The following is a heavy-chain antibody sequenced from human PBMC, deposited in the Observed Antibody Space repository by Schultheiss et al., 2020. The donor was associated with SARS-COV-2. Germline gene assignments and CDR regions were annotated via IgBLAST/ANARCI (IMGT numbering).Heavy chain of an antibody. Sequence: GGSLRLSCAASGFTFNNYGMNWVRQAPGKGLQWVSGLSGSGGAKYYADSVKGRFTISRDNSKNTLFLQMNSLIAEDTAFYYCARVVETAGSFDYWGQGTLVTVSS. J-gene: IGHJ4*02. CDR1: GFTFNNYG. V-gene: IGHV3-23*01. D-gene: IGHD2-15*01. CDR3: ARVVETAGSFDY. CDR2: LSGSGGAK.